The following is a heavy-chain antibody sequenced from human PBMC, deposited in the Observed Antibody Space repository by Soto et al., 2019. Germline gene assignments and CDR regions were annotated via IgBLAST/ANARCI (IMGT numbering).Heavy chain of an antibody. CDR1: GVSFSGYS. Sequence: QVQLQQWGAGLLTPSETLSLTCAVYGVSFSGYSWTWIRQPPGTGLEWIGELNHSGSTNYNPSLKSRVTISVDTSKIQFSLKLTSVTAADTAVYYCARDKITGLFDYWGQGTLVTVSS. CDR3: ARDKITGLFDY. V-gene: IGHV4-34*01. J-gene: IGHJ4*02. CDR2: LNHSGST. D-gene: IGHD2-8*02.